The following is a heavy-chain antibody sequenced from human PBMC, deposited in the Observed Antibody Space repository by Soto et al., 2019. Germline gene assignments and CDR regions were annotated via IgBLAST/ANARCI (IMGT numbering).Heavy chain of an antibody. CDR3: ARAVGYCTNGVCYRPSRRPNWFDP. CDR1: GFTFSDYY. Sequence: GGSLRLSCAASGFTFSDYYMSWIRHAPGKGLEWVSYISSSGSTIYYADSVKGRFTISRDNAKNSLYLQMNSLRAEDTAVYYCARAVGYCTNGVCYRPSRRPNWFDPWGQGTLVTVSS. V-gene: IGHV3-11*01. J-gene: IGHJ5*02. CDR2: ISSSGSTI. D-gene: IGHD2-8*01.